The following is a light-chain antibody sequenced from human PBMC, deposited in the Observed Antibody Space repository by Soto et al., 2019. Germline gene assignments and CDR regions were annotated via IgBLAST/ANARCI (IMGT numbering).Light chain of an antibody. J-gene: IGKJ2*01. CDR3: QQYGSSPPMYT. V-gene: IGKV3-20*01. CDR2: GAS. Sequence: EIVLTQSPGTLSLSPGERATLSCRASQSVSSGYLAWYQQKPGQAPRLLMSGASSRATDIPGRFSGSESGTDFTLTISRLDPEDSAVYYCQQYGSSPPMYTFGQGTKVDIK. CDR1: QSVSSGY.